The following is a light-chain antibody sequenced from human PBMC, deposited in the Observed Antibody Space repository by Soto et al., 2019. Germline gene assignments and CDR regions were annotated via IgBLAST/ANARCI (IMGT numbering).Light chain of an antibody. J-gene: IGKJ1*01. V-gene: IGKV3-15*01. CDR2: GAS. CDR1: QSVSSS. CDR3: QQYNNWPPVT. Sequence: EIVMTQSPATLSVSPGERATLSCRASQSVSSSLACYQQKPGQAPRLLIYGASTRATGIPARFSGSGSGTEFTLTISSLQSEDFAVYYCQQYNNWPPVTFGQGTKVDIK.